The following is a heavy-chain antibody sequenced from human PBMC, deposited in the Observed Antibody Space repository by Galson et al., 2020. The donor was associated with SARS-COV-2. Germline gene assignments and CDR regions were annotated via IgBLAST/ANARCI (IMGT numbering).Heavy chain of an antibody. Sequence: QLGESLKISCAASGFTFNNFAMHWVRQAPGKGLEWVAVISYEGSKKYYADSLQGRFTISRDSSRTTLYLAMNSLRTEDTATLYCTRGGLLWFRDGRSQFAHWGRGTLVTVSS. J-gene: IGHJ4*02. CDR1: GFTFNNFA. CDR3: TRGGLLWFRDGRSQFAH. D-gene: IGHD3-10*01. CDR2: ISYEGSKK. V-gene: IGHV3-30*04.